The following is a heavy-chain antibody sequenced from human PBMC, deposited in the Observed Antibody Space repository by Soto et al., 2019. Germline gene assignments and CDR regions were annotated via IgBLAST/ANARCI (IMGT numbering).Heavy chain of an antibody. Sequence: QVQLVQSGAEVKKPGSSVKVSCKASGGTFSSYAISWVRQAPGQGLEWMGGIIPIFGTANYAQKFQGRVTITADESTSTAYMELSSLRSEDTAVYYCAKDQHIVVVPGYAFDIWGQGTMVTVSS. J-gene: IGHJ3*02. CDR3: AKDQHIVVVPGYAFDI. V-gene: IGHV1-69*01. CDR1: GGTFSSYA. CDR2: IIPIFGTA. D-gene: IGHD2-2*01.